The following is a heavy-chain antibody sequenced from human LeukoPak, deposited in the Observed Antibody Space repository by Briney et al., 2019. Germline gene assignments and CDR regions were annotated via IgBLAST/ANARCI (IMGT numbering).Heavy chain of an antibody. CDR1: RGTFSTSA. V-gene: IGHV1-69*01. J-gene: IGHJ4*02. Sequence: SVKVSCKPSRGTFSTSAISWVLQAPGQGLEWMGGIIPMFGTADYAQKFQGRVTITADESTTTAYMDLSSLRSEDTAVYYCAVGSGDYVRGSYRPIHLDSWGQGTLVTVSS. CDR2: IIPMFGTA. CDR3: AVGSGDYVRGSYRPIHLDS. D-gene: IGHD3-16*02.